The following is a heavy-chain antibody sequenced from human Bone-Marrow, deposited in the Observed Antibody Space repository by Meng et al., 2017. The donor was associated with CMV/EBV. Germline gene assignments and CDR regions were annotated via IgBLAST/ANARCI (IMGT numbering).Heavy chain of an antibody. Sequence: ASVKVSCKASGYTFTGYYMHWVRQAPGQGLEWMGWINPNSGGTNYAQKFQGRVTMTRDTSISTAYMELSRLRSDDTAVYYCARDQKARGMATIRWANAFDIWGQGTMVTVSS. V-gene: IGHV1-2*02. CDR1: GYTFTGYY. CDR3: ARDQKARGMATIRWANAFDI. D-gene: IGHD5-24*01. J-gene: IGHJ3*02. CDR2: INPNSGGT.